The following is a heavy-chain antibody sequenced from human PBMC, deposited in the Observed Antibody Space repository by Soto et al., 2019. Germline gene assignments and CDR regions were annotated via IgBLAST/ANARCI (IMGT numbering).Heavy chain of an antibody. Sequence: EVQLLESGGGLVQPGGSLRLSCAASGFTFSSYAMSWVRQAPGKGLEWVSANSGSGGNTYYADSVKGRFTISRDNSKNTLYLQMNSLRAEDTAVYYCANQPFVGGYFDYWGQGTLVAVSS. D-gene: IGHD3-16*01. J-gene: IGHJ4*02. CDR3: ANQPFVGGYFDY. CDR2: NSGSGGNT. V-gene: IGHV3-23*01. CDR1: GFTFSSYA.